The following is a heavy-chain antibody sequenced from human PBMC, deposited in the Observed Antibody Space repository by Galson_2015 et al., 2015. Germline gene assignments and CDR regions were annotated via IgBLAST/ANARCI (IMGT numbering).Heavy chain of an antibody. CDR3: VRDHYMDV. J-gene: IGHJ6*03. Sequence: SLRLSCAVSGFTLRSYALHWVRQAPGKGLEFVSSISSNEGSTYYADSVKGRFTISRDSSNNTQSLQMTCLRAEDTAVYYCVRDHYMDVWGTGTTVVVSS. CDR2: ISSNEGST. V-gene: IGHV3-64D*06. CDR1: GFTLRSYA.